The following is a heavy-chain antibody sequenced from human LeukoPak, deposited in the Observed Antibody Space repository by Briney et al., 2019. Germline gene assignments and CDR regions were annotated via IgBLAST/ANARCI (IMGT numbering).Heavy chain of an antibody. D-gene: IGHD2/OR15-2a*01. Sequence: GGSLILSCAASGFTFSSYAMTWVRQAPGKGLECVSGISGSGGSTDYADSVKGRFTISGDNSKNTLYLQMNSLRAEDTAVYYCAKLSRRTVWDYFDYWGQGTLVTVSS. V-gene: IGHV3-23*01. CDR3: AKLSRRTVWDYFDY. CDR2: ISGSGGST. CDR1: GFTFSSYA. J-gene: IGHJ4*02.